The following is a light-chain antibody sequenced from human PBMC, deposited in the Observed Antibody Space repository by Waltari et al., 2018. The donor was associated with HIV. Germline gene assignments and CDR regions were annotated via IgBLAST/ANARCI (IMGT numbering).Light chain of an antibody. J-gene: IGLJ3*02. CDR2: NTN. V-gene: IGLV8-61*01. Sequence: QTVVTQEPSFSVSPGGTVTLTCGLTSGPVSSSYNPSWYQQTPGQPPRTLIYNTNTRSSGVPDRFSGSILGNKAALTITGAQADDESDYYCALYMGSAIWVFGGGTKLTVL. CDR1: SGPVSSSYN. CDR3: ALYMGSAIWV.